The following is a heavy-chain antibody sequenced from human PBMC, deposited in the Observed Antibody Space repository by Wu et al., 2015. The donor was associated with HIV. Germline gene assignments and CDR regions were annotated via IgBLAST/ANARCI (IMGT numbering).Heavy chain of an antibody. CDR2: IIPIFGTA. Sequence: QVQLVQSGAEVKKPGSSVKVSCKASGGTFSSYAISWVRQAPGQGLEWMGGIIPIFGTANYAQKFQGRVTITADESTSTAYMELSSLRSEDTAVYYCARAPAGYGGQGADYYYYYYMDVWGKGTTVTVSS. CDR3: ARAPAGYGGQGADYYYYYYMDV. D-gene: IGHD4-23*01. J-gene: IGHJ6*03. CDR1: GGTFSSYA. V-gene: IGHV1-69*12.